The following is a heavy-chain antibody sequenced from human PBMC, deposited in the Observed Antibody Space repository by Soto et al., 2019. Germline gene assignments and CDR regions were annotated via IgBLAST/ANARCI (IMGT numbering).Heavy chain of an antibody. D-gene: IGHD6-19*01. CDR1: GFTFSSHW. CDR3: ARAEYSSGLAASDI. V-gene: IGHV3-7*01. Sequence: EVQLVESGGGLVQPGGSLRLSCAASGFTFSSHWLSWVLQAPGKGLEWVANIKQDGSEKYYVDSVKGRFTISRDNAKNSLYLQMNSLRADDTAVYYCARAEYSSGLAASDIWGQGTMVTVSS. J-gene: IGHJ3*02. CDR2: IKQDGSEK.